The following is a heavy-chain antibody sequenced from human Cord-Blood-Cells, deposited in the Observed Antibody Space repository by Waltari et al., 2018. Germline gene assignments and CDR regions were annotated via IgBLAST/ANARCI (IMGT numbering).Heavy chain of an antibody. Sequence: QVQLVQSGAEVKKPGASVQVSCKASGYTFTGYYMHWVRQAPGQGLEWMGWINPNSGGTNYAQKLQGWVTMTRDTSISTAYMELSRLRSDDTAVYYCARARDYDSSGFDYWGQGTLVTVSS. D-gene: IGHD3-22*01. CDR2: INPNSGGT. CDR1: GYTFTGYY. J-gene: IGHJ4*02. V-gene: IGHV1-2*04. CDR3: ARARDYDSSGFDY.